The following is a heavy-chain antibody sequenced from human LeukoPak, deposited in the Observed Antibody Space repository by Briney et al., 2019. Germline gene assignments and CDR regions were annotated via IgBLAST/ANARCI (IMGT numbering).Heavy chain of an antibody. D-gene: IGHD1-14*01. Sequence: ASVKVSCKASGYTFTSYDINWVRQATGQGLEWMGWMNPNSGNTCYAQKFQGRVTMTRETSISTAYMELSSLRYEDTAVYYCARTIRDTGYFDYWGQGTLVTVSA. CDR3: ARTIRDTGYFDY. CDR2: MNPNSGNT. CDR1: GYTFTSYD. V-gene: IGHV1-8*01. J-gene: IGHJ4*02.